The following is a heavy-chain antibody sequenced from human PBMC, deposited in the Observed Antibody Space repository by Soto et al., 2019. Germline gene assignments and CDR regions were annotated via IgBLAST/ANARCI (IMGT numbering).Heavy chain of an antibody. CDR1: GGTFSGYA. CDR3: ARDLGDYYGSGSYRTKNYYYYGMDV. D-gene: IGHD3-10*01. J-gene: IGHJ6*02. V-gene: IGHV1-69*13. Sequence: SVKVSCKASGGTFSGYAISWVRQAPGQGLEWMGGIIPIFGTANYAQKFQGRVTITADESTSTAYMELSSLRSEDTAVYYCARDLGDYYGSGSYRTKNYYYYGMDVWGQGTTVTVSS. CDR2: IIPIFGTA.